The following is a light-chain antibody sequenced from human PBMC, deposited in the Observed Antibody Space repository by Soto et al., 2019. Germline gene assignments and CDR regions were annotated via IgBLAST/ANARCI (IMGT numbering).Light chain of an antibody. CDR1: SSDVGGYNY. CDR3: CSYAGSYTLRV. Sequence: QSALTQPRSVSGSPGQSVTISCTGTSSDVGGYNYVSWYQHHPGKAPKLMIYDVSKRTSGVPDRFSGSKSGNTASLTISGLQAEDEADYYCCSYAGSYTLRVFGGGTKLTVL. V-gene: IGLV2-11*01. J-gene: IGLJ3*02. CDR2: DVS.